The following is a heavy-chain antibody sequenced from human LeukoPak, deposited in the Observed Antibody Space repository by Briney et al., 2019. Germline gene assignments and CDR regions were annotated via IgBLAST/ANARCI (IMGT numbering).Heavy chain of an antibody. V-gene: IGHV4-34*01. CDR2: INHSGST. J-gene: IGHJ3*02. Sequence: SETLSLTCAVYGGSFSGYYWSWIRQPPGKGLECIGEINHSGSTNYNPSHKSRVTISVDTSKNQFSLKLSSVTAADTAVYYCARDFAFDIWGQGTMVTVSS. CDR3: ARDFAFDI. CDR1: GGSFSGYY.